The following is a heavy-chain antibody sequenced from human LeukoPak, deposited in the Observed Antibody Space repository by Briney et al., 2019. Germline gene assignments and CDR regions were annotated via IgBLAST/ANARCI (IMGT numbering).Heavy chain of an antibody. D-gene: IGHD2-21*02. Sequence: SETLSLTCTVSGYSISSGYYWGWIRQPPGKGLEWIGSIYHSGSTYYNPSLKSRVTISVDTSKNQFSLKLSSVTAADTAVYYCARHCGGDCYTNDAFDIWGQGTMVTVSS. J-gene: IGHJ3*02. V-gene: IGHV4-38-2*02. CDR1: GYSISSGYY. CDR3: ARHCGGDCYTNDAFDI. CDR2: IYHSGST.